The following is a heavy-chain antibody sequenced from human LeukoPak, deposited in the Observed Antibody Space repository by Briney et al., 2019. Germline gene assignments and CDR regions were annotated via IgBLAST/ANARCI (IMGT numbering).Heavy chain of an antibody. D-gene: IGHD3-22*01. J-gene: IGHJ4*02. Sequence: PGGSLRLSCAASGFTFSSSGMHWVRQAPGKGLEWVTFIRYDGSYKYYADSVKGRFTISRDNSKNTVYLQMNSLRAEDTAVYYCARGPRFAIRMIVVVTKGHFDYWGQGTLVTVSS. V-gene: IGHV3-30*02. CDR2: IRYDGSYK. CDR1: GFTFSSSG. CDR3: ARGPRFAIRMIVVVTKGHFDY.